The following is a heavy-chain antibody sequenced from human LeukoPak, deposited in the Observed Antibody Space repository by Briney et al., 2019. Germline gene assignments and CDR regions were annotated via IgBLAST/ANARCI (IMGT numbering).Heavy chain of an antibody. CDR3: AKDLRTAGTTY. CDR2: ISGSGDST. V-gene: IGHV3-23*01. D-gene: IGHD6-13*01. Sequence: PGGSLRLSCAASGFTFSSYGMNWVRQAPGKGLEWVSAISGSGDSTYYADSVNGRFTVSRDNSKNTLYLQMNSLRAEDTAVYYCAKDLRTAGTTYWGQGTLVTVSS. J-gene: IGHJ4*02. CDR1: GFTFSSYG.